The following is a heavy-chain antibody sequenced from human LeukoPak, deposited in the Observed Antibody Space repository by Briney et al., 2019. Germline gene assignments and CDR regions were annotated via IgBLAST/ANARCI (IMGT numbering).Heavy chain of an antibody. CDR3: ARDSPITYDFWSGYSPGYYYYYMDV. J-gene: IGHJ6*03. CDR2: IYTSGST. V-gene: IGHV4-61*02. Sequence: PSQTLSLTCTVSGGSISSGSYYWSWIRQPAGKGLEWIGRIYTSGSTNYNPSLKSRVTVSVDTSKNQFSLKLSSVTAADTAVYYCARDSPITYDFWSGYSPGYYYYYMDVWGKGTTVTVSS. CDR1: GGSISSGSYY. D-gene: IGHD3-3*01.